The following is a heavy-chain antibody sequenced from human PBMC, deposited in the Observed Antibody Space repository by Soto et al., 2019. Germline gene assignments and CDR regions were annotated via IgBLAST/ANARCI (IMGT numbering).Heavy chain of an antibody. CDR2: VYASGNT. J-gene: IGHJ5*01. CDR1: GASITSHY. V-gene: IGHV4-4*07. D-gene: IGHD5-18*01. CDR3: ARIPVDTSMIYWFDP. Sequence: PSETLSLTCSVSGASITSHYWSWIRQSAGEGLQWIGRVYASGNTNYNPSLKSRVTIPLDTSNNQFSLNLTSVTAADTAVYYCARIPVDTSMIYWFDPWGQGILVTVSS.